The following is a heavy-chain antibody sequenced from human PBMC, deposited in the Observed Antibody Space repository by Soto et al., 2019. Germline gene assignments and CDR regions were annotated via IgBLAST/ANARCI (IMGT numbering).Heavy chain of an antibody. CDR3: ARRSSSWYFDY. CDR2: SGSDGST. V-gene: IGHV3-23*01. CDR1: EFTFRSYA. J-gene: IGHJ4*02. D-gene: IGHD6-13*01. Sequence: EVQLLESGGGLVQPGGSLRLSCEDSEFTFRSYAMNWVRQAPGKGLEWVSVSGSDGSTYYEDSVKGRFTISRDNSKNTLNPQMNSLRAEDTAVYYCARRSSSWYFDYWGQGTLVTFSS.